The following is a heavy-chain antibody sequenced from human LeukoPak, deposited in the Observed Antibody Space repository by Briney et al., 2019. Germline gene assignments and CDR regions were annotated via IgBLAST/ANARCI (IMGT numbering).Heavy chain of an antibody. CDR1: GFTFSDYY. CDR3: AKVKVGATIDY. J-gene: IGHJ4*02. D-gene: IGHD1-26*01. CDR2: ISESGVGT. V-gene: IGHV3-23*01. Sequence: GGSLRLSCAASGFTFSDYYMSWIRQAPGKGLEWVSGISESGVGTNYADSVKGRFTISRDNSKNTLYLQMNSLRAEDTAVYYCAKVKVGATIDYWGQGTLVTVSS.